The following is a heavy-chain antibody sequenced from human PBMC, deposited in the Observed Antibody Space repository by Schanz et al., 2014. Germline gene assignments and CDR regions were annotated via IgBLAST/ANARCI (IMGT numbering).Heavy chain of an antibody. CDR1: GYTFTSSG. Sequence: QVQLVQSGAEVKKPGASVKVSCKASGYTFTSSGFSWVRQAPGQGLEWVGWINTNTGNPTYAQGFTGRFVFSLDTSVSTAYLQISSLKAEDTAAYYCTTETIAMAGTFSIWGQGTLVTVS. J-gene: IGHJ4*02. CDR2: INTNTGNP. D-gene: IGHD6-19*01. V-gene: IGHV7-4-1*02. CDR3: TTETIAMAGTFSI.